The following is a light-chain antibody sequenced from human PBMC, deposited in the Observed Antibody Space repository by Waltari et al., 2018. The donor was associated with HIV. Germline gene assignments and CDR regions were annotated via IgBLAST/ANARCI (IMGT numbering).Light chain of an antibody. Sequence: DIQMTQSPSSLSASVGDRVTITCRASQSISSYLNWYQQKPGKAPKLLIYAASSLQSGVPSRFSGSGSGTDFTLTISSLQPEDFATYFCQQSYRTPPYTFGQGTKLEIK. CDR2: AAS. J-gene: IGKJ2*01. CDR3: QQSYRTPPYT. V-gene: IGKV1-39*01. CDR1: QSISSY.